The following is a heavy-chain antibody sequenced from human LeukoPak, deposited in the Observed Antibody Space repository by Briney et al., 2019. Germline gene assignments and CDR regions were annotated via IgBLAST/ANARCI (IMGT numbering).Heavy chain of an antibody. V-gene: IGHV3-74*01. J-gene: IGHJ3*01. Sequence: GGSLRLSCAASGFTFSTYWMHWVRQAPGKGLVWVSRINTDGSTTTNADSVKGRFPISRDNAKHTLYLQMNSLRAEDTAVYYCASGGDAFDVWGRGTMVTVSS. CDR3: ASGGDAFDV. CDR2: INTDGSTT. CDR1: GFTFSTYW.